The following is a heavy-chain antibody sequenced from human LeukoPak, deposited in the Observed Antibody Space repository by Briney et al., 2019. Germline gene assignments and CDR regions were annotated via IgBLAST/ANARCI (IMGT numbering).Heavy chain of an antibody. V-gene: IGHV3-74*01. D-gene: IGHD3-22*01. Sequence: GGSLRLSCAASGFTFSSYWMDWVRQDPGKGLVWVSRINSDGSSTNYADSVKGRFTISRDNAKNTLYLQMSSLRAEDTAVYYCARDGYYYDSSNFDYWGQGTLVTVSS. CDR1: GFTFSSYW. CDR3: ARDGYYYDSSNFDY. J-gene: IGHJ4*02. CDR2: INSDGSST.